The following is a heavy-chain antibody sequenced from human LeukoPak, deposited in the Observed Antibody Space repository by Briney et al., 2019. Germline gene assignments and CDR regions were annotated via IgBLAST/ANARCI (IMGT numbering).Heavy chain of an antibody. D-gene: IGHD5-18*01. CDR2: ISAYSGNT. CDR3: ARAANLYSYGYIYYFDY. J-gene: IGHJ4*02. CDR1: GYTFTSYG. Sequence: GASVKVSCKASGYTFTSYGISWVRQAPGQGLEWMGWISAYSGNTNYAQKLQGRLTMTTDTSTSTAYMELRSLRSDDTAVYYCARAANLYSYGYIYYFDYWGQGTLVTVSS. V-gene: IGHV1-18*01.